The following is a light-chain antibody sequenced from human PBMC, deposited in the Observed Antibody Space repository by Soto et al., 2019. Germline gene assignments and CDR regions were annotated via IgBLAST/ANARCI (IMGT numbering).Light chain of an antibody. J-gene: IGKJ1*01. Sequence: QMTHSPSSLSASVGDRVTISCRASQGIGNSLGWYQQKPGKPPKVLIYGASNLQSGVPPRFSGSGSGTDFTLAISSMQLEDPATYYCLQDINYPWRFGPGTKVDIK. V-gene: IGKV1-6*01. CDR3: LQDINYPWR. CDR2: GAS. CDR1: QGIGNS.